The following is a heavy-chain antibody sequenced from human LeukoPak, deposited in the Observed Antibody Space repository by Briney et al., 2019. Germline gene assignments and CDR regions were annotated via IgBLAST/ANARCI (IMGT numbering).Heavy chain of an antibody. D-gene: IGHD3-3*01. CDR2: IYTSGST. CDR3: ARVGYDFWSGYSGYFDY. V-gene: IGHV4-61*02. Sequence: SETLSLTCTVSGGSISSGSYYWSWIRQPAGKGLEWIGRIYTSGSTNYNPSLKSRVTISVDTSKNQFSLKLSSVTAADTAVYYCARVGYDFWSGYSGYFDYWGQGTLVTVSS. CDR1: GGSISSGSYY. J-gene: IGHJ4*02.